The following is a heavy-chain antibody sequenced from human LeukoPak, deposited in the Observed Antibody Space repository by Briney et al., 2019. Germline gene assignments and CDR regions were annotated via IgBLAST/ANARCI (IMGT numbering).Heavy chain of an antibody. J-gene: IGHJ4*02. Sequence: GALVKVSCKASGYTFTSYYMHWVRQAPGQGLEWMGRINPNSGGTSYAQNFQGRVSMTRDASISTTYMELNGLTSDDAAVYYCARGGSGSGYLYYFDYWGQGTLVSVSP. V-gene: IGHV1-2*06. CDR1: GYTFTSYY. CDR3: ARGGSGSGYLYYFDY. CDR2: INPNSGGT. D-gene: IGHD3-10*01.